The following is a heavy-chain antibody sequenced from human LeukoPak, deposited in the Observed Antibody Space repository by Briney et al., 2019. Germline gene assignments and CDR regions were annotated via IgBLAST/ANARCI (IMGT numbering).Heavy chain of an antibody. CDR1: GDSISNYY. J-gene: IGHJ3*01. Sequence: PSGTLSLTCSVSGDSISNYYWSWLRQPPGKGLEWIGYISYSGSTNYSPSLKSRVTISVDRSKNQFSLKLSSVTAADTAIYYCARGKYYYDDSASVNRASRTAFDVWAQGTMVFVSS. V-gene: IGHV4-59*01. D-gene: IGHD3-22*01. CDR2: ISYSGST. CDR3: ARGKYYYDDSASVNRASRTAFDV.